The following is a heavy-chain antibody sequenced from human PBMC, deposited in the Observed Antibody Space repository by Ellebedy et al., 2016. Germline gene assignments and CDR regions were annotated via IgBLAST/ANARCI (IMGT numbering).Heavy chain of an antibody. J-gene: IGHJ1*01. V-gene: IGHV2-5*02. CDR3: AHRRPYSFGEYFQD. CDR1: GFSLNTRGVG. CDR2: IYWDDDK. Sequence: SGPTLVKPTQTLTLTCTFSGFSLNTRGVGVGWIRQPPGKALEWLALIYWDDDKRYRPSLKSRLNITKDTSKNQVVLTMTNMDPVDTATFYCAHRRPYSFGEYFQDWGQGTLITVSS. D-gene: IGHD4-11*01.